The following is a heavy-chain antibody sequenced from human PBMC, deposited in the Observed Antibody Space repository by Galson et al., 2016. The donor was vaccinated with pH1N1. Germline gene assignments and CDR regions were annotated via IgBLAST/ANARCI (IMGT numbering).Heavy chain of an antibody. Sequence: SLRLSCAASGFTFSAHYMEWFRQAPGKGLEWVGRIRHKDYGYTTEYAASVRGRFTISRDENSLYLQMNSLKVEDTAVYFCARIQPAVSNAHDFWGQGTLVSVSS. D-gene: IGHD2-8*01. CDR1: GFTFSAHY. CDR2: IRHKDYGYTT. CDR3: ARIQPAVSNAHDF. V-gene: IGHV3-72*01. J-gene: IGHJ4*02.